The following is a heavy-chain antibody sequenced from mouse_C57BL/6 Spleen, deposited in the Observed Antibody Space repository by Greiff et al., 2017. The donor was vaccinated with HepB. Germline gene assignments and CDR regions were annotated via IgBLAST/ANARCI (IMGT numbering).Heavy chain of an antibody. CDR2: IDPSDSYT. V-gene: IGHV1-50*01. Sequence: QVQLQQPGAELVKPGASVKLSCKASGYTFTSYWMQWVKQRPGQGLEWIGEIDPSDSYTNYKQKFRGKATLTVDTSSRTAYMQLSSLTPEDSAVYYCARKALYYGYYEFAYWGQGTLVTVSA. CDR3: ARKALYYGYYEFAY. J-gene: IGHJ3*01. CDR1: GYTFTSYW. D-gene: IGHD2-3*01.